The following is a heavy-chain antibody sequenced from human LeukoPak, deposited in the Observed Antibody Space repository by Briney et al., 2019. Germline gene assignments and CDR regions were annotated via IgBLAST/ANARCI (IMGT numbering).Heavy chain of an antibody. CDR2: ISYDGSNK. Sequence: GGSLRLSCTASGFTFSTYGMHWVRQAPGKGLDWVAVISYDGSNKYYADSVKGRFTISRDNSKNTLYLQMNSLRAEDTAVYYCARGIDYWGRGTLVTVSS. V-gene: IGHV3-30*03. CDR3: ARGIDY. J-gene: IGHJ4*02. CDR1: GFTFSTYG.